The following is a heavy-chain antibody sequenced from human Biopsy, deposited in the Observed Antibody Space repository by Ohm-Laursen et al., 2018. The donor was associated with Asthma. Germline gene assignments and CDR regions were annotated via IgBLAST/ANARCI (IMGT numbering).Heavy chain of an antibody. J-gene: IGHJ4*02. Sequence: PSVKVSCKSLAGTFNTYVIGCARQAPGQGREWMGGINSVFGTTTYPQKFQDRVTITADDSTSTVYMELSSLRSEDTAVYYCARKAGSCISRTCYSLDFWGQGTLVTVSS. V-gene: IGHV1-69*01. CDR1: AGTFNTYV. CDR3: ARKAGSCISRTCYSLDF. D-gene: IGHD2-2*01. CDR2: INSVFGTT.